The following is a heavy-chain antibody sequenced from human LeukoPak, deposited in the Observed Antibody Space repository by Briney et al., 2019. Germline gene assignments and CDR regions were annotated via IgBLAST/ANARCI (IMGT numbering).Heavy chain of an antibody. CDR1: GLTFSSHA. CDR2: ISGSGGST. Sequence: GGSLRLSCAASGLTFSSHAMTWVRQAPGKGLEWVSAISGSGGSTYYGDSVKGRFTISRDNSKNTLYLQMNSLRAEDTAIYYCAKGGGYYNYYYYNMDVWGQGTTVTVSS. V-gene: IGHV3-23*02. CDR3: AKGGGYYNYYYYNMDV. D-gene: IGHD3-3*01. J-gene: IGHJ6*02.